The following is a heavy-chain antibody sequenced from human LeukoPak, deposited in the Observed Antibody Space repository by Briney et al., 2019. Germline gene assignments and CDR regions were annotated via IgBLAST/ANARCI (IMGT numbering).Heavy chain of an antibody. J-gene: IGHJ4*02. CDR3: ARVGEDYDILTAKKYYFDY. Sequence: PSETLSLTCTVSGGSISSYYWSWIRQPPGKGLEWIGYIYYSGSTNYNPSLKSRVTISVDTSKNQFSLKLSSVTAADTAVYYCARVGEDYDILTAKKYYFDYWGQGTLVTVSS. V-gene: IGHV4-59*01. CDR2: IYYSGST. CDR1: GGSISSYY. D-gene: IGHD3-9*01.